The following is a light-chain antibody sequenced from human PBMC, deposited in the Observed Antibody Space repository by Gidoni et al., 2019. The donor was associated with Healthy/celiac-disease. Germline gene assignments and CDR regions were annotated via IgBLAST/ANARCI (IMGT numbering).Light chain of an antibody. V-gene: IGKV3-15*01. CDR2: GAS. CDR3: QQYNNWPLMYT. Sequence: PATLSVSPGERATLSCRASQSVSSNLAWYQQKPGQAPRLLIYGASTRATGIPARFSGSGSGTEFTLTISSLQSEDFAVYYCQQYNNWPLMYTFGQGTKLEIK. J-gene: IGKJ2*01. CDR1: QSVSSN.